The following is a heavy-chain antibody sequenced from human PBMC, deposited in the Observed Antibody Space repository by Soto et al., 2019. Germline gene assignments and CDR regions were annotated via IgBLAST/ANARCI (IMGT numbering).Heavy chain of an antibody. Sequence: GGSLRLSCAASGFTFSDYYMSWIRQAPGKGLEWVSYISSSGSTIYYADSVKGRFTISRDNAKNSLYLQMNSLRAEDTAVYYCARDNGDYESDAFDIWGQGTMVTVSS. CDR1: GFTFSDYY. D-gene: IGHD4-17*01. J-gene: IGHJ3*02. V-gene: IGHV3-11*01. CDR3: ARDNGDYESDAFDI. CDR2: ISSSGSTI.